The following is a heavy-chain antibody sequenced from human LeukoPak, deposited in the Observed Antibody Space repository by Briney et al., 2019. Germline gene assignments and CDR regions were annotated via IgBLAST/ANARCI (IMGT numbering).Heavy chain of an antibody. J-gene: IGHJ4*02. D-gene: IGHD3-3*01. CDR3: ASIRIVGFGVVMG. V-gene: IGHV4-59*04. Sequence: PSETLSLTCIVSGGSISSYYWSWIRQPPGKGLEWIGNIFYSGSTYYNPSLKSRVTISVDTSKNQFSLKLSSVTATDTAVYYCASIRIVGFGVVMGWGQGTLVTVSS. CDR1: GGSISSYY. CDR2: IFYSGST.